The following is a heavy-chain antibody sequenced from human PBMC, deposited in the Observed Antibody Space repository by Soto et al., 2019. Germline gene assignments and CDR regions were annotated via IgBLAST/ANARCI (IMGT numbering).Heavy chain of an antibody. D-gene: IGHD2-15*01. Sequence: DSVKVSCKASGYTFTSYGISWVRQAPGQGLEWMGWISAYNGNTNYAQKLQGRVTMTTDTSTSTAYMELRSLRSDDTAVYYCARDRAVVAVNYYYYGMDVWGQGITVTVSS. CDR1: GYTFTSYG. V-gene: IGHV1-18*01. CDR2: ISAYNGNT. CDR3: ARDRAVVAVNYYYYGMDV. J-gene: IGHJ6*02.